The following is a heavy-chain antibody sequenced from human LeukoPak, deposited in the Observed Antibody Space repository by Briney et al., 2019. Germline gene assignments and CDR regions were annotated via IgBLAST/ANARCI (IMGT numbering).Heavy chain of an antibody. J-gene: IGHJ6*02. D-gene: IGHD2-2*01. V-gene: IGHV1-2*04. CDR2: INPNSGGT. Sequence: GASVKVSCKASGYTFTGYYMHWVRQAPGQGLEWMGWINPNSGGTNYAQKFQGWVTMTRDTSISTAYMELSRLRSDDTAVYYCARAPGVVVPAGFYYYYYGMDVWGQGTTVTVSS. CDR1: GYTFTGYY. CDR3: ARAPGVVVPAGFYYYYYGMDV.